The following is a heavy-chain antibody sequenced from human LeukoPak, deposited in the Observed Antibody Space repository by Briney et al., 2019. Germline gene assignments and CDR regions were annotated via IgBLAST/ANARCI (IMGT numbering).Heavy chain of an antibody. CDR3: ARQRFDYGYGMDV. CDR2: IDPSDSYI. V-gene: IGHV5-10-1*01. CDR1: GYSFTSYW. J-gene: IGHJ6*02. D-gene: IGHD3-16*01. Sequence: GESRKISCKGSGYSFTSYWISWVRQMPGKGLEWMGRIDPSDSYINYSPSFQGHVTISADKSISTAYLQWSSLKASGTAMYYCARQRFDYGYGMDVWGQGTTVTVSS.